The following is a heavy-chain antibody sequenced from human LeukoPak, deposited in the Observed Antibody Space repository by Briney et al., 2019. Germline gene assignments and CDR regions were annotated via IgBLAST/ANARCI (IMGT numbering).Heavy chain of an antibody. V-gene: IGHV3-33*01. CDR1: GFTFSSYG. D-gene: IGHD3-22*01. CDR3: ARSYDSSGYYWDAFDI. CDR2: IWYDGSNK. J-gene: IGHJ3*02. Sequence: PVGSLRLSCAASGFTFSSYGMHWVRQAPGKGLEWVAVIWYDGSNKYYADSVKGRFTISRDNSKNTLYLQMNSLRAEDTAVYYCARSYDSSGYYWDAFDIWGQGTMVTVSS.